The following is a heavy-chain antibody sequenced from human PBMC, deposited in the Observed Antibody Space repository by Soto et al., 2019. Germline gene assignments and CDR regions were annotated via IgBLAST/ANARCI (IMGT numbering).Heavy chain of an antibody. CDR3: ARDLAVGLVDY. CDR2: ISAYNGNT. Sequence: QVQLVQSGAEVKKPGASVKVSCKASGYTFTSYGISWVRQAPGQGLEWMGWISAYNGNTNYAQKLQGRVSMATGRARSAAYMGLRSLRSDETAVYYCARDLAVGLVDYWGQGTLVTVSS. V-gene: IGHV1-18*01. J-gene: IGHJ4*02. D-gene: IGHD6-19*01. CDR1: GYTFTSYG.